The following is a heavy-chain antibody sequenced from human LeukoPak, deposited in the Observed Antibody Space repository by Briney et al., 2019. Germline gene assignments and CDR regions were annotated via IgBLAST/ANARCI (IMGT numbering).Heavy chain of an antibody. J-gene: IGHJ6*03. CDR2: IYTIGST. Sequence: SETLSLTCTVSGGSISSYYWSWIRQLAGKGLGWSGRIYTIGSTNYNPSLKSRVTVPVDTSKNQFPLKLSSVTDADTAVYYCARTTDGYCRGRSCYSSCYYMDVWGKGTTVTVSS. CDR3: ARTTDGYCRGRSCYSSCYYMDV. CDR1: GGSISSYY. V-gene: IGHV4-4*07. D-gene: IGHD2-15*01.